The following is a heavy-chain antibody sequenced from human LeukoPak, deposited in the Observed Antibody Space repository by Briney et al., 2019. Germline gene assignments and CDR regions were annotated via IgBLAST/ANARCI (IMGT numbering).Heavy chain of an antibody. Sequence: PWESLRLTCAAYGFTFSDYARSWVRQALGKGLSWVAVISGSGVSTYNAPSVKGWFTLSRDNAKNTLYLQINSRRAEDTAVYYCAKSGESAVTTKPFFDYCGQGTLVTDSS. CDR1: GFTFSDYA. D-gene: IGHD4-17*01. V-gene: IGHV3-23*01. CDR3: AKSGESAVTTKPFFDY. CDR2: ISGSGVST. J-gene: IGHJ4*02.